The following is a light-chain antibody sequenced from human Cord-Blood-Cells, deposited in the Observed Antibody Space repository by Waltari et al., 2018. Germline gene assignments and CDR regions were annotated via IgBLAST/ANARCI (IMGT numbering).Light chain of an antibody. CDR1: QSVSSSY. V-gene: IGKV3-20*01. CDR3: QQYGSSPWT. J-gene: IGKJ1*01. Sequence: ELVLTQSPGTLSLSPGERANLSCRASQSVSSSYLAWYQQKPGQAPRLLSYGASSTATGIPDRFSGRGSETDFTFTISRLEPEDFAVYYCQQYGSSPWTFSQGTKVEIK. CDR2: GAS.